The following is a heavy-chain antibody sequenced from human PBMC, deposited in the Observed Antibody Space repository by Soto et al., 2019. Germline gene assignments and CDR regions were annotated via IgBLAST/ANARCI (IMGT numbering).Heavy chain of an antibody. J-gene: IGHJ3*02. V-gene: IGHV3-66*01. CDR1: GFTVSSNY. CDR3: ARALLPHDAFDI. Sequence: EVQLVESGGGLVQPGGSLRLSCAASGFTVSSNYMSWVRQAPGKGLEWVSVIYSGGSTYYADSVKGRFTISRDNSKNTLYLQMNSLRSEDTAVYYCARALLPHDAFDIWGQGTMVTVSS. CDR2: IYSGGST.